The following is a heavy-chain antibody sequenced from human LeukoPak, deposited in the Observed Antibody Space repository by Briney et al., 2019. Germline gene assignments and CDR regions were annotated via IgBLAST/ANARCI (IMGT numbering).Heavy chain of an antibody. Sequence: GASVKVSCKASVYTFTNYDIMWVRQGTGQGPEWMGWMNSNSGNTAYAQKFQGRVTMTRDPSINTAYMELHSLTSEDTAVYYCARGRGGTVVRGYLDYWGQGTLVTVSS. V-gene: IGHV1-8*01. D-gene: IGHD3-10*01. CDR2: MNSNSGNT. CDR3: ARGRGGTVVRGYLDY. CDR1: VYTFTNYD. J-gene: IGHJ4*02.